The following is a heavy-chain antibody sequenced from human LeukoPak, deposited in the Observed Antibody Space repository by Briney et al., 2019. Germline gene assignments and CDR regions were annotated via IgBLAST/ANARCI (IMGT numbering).Heavy chain of an antibody. J-gene: IGHJ4*02. CDR3: ATSSGSRGLYFDF. CDR1: GFTFSTFW. Sequence: GGSLRLSCAASGFTFSTFWMSWVSQAPGKGLERVANIKEDGSEKYYVDSVKGRFTISRDSAKNSLYLQMSSLRAEDTAVYYCATSSGSRGLYFDFWGQGTLVTVSS. V-gene: IGHV3-7*01. D-gene: IGHD3-22*01. CDR2: IKEDGSEK.